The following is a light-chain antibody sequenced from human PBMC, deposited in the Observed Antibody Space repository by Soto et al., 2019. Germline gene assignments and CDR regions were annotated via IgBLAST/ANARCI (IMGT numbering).Light chain of an antibody. CDR2: SNN. CDR1: SSNIGSNT. V-gene: IGLV1-44*01. J-gene: IGLJ2*01. CDR3: AVWDDSLNGQVV. Sequence: QSVLTQPPSASGTPGQRVTISCFGSSSNIGSNTVTWYLQLPGTAPKLLIHSNNQRPSGVPDRFSGSKSGTSASLAISGLQSEDEAHYYCAVWDDSLNGQVVFGGGTKLTVL.